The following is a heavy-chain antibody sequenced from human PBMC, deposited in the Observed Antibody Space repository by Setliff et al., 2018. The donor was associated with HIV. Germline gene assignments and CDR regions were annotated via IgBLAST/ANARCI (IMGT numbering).Heavy chain of an antibody. CDR2: IYHHGTT. CDR3: TRGGPTVAYGVDV. Sequence: SETLSLTCAVSGVSISSGSYYWSWIRQPAGKGLEWIGNIYHHGTTYYYPSLKGRVTISLDTSKNQFYLKLNSVTAADTAIYYCTRGGPTVAYGVDVWGQGTTVTVSS. D-gene: IGHD4-17*01. CDR1: GVSISSGSYY. V-gene: IGHV4-61*09. J-gene: IGHJ6*02.